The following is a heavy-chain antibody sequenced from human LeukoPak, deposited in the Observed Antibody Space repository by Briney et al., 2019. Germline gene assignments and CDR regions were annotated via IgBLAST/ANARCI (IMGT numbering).Heavy chain of an antibody. D-gene: IGHD3-22*01. CDR1: GGSSSSSSYY. J-gene: IGHJ5*02. CDR3: ARDWIYYDSSVCRFDP. Sequence: SETLSLTCTVSGGSSSSSSYYWAWIRQPPGTGLEWIGSIYYSGNTYYNPSLKSRVTIYVDASKNQFSLKLTSVTAADTAVYYCARDWIYYDSSVCRFDPWGQGTLVTVSS. CDR2: IYYSGNT. V-gene: IGHV4-39*02.